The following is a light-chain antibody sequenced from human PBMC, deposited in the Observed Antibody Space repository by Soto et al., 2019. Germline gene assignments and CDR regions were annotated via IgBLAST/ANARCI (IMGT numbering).Light chain of an antibody. Sequence: QSVLTKPASVSGSHGQSITISCTGTSSDIGAYNYVSWYQQHPGKAPKLMIYDVNIRPSGVSNRFSGSKSGNTASLTISGLQAEDEADYYCTSWTTSTTMIFGGGTKVTVL. V-gene: IGLV2-14*03. J-gene: IGLJ2*01. CDR1: SSDIGAYNY. CDR3: TSWTTSTTMI. CDR2: DVN.